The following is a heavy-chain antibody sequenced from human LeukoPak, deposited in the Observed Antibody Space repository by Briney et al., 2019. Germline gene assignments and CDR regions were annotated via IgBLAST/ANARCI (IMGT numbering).Heavy chain of an antibody. CDR3: ARGDSSGYYYVGDAFDI. J-gene: IGHJ3*02. V-gene: IGHV4-59*01. Sequence: SETLSLTCTVSGGSISRYYWSWIRQPPGKGLEWIGYIYYSGSTNYNPSLKSRVTISVDTSKNQFSLTLSSVTAADTAVYYCARGDSSGYYYVGDAFDIWGQGTMVTVSS. CDR1: GGSISRYY. CDR2: IYYSGST. D-gene: IGHD3-22*01.